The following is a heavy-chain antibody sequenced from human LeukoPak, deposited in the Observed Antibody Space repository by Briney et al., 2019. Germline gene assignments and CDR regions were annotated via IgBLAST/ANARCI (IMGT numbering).Heavy chain of an antibody. CDR3: ARVFVCSGGSCYPGAFDI. CDR1: GGSISSGDYY. J-gene: IGHJ3*02. D-gene: IGHD2-15*01. CDR2: IYYSGST. V-gene: IGHV4-30-4*01. Sequence: PSQTLSLTCTVSGGSISSGDYYWSWIRQPPGKGLEWIGYIYYSGSTYYNPSLKSRVTISVDTSKNQFSLKLSSVTAADTAVYYCARVFVCSGGSCYPGAFDIWGQGTMVTVSS.